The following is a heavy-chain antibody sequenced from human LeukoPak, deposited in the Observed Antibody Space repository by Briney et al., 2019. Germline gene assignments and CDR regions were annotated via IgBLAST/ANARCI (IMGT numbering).Heavy chain of an antibody. CDR2: IRYDGGNK. J-gene: IGHJ4*02. Sequence: GGSLRLSCAASGFTFSHNDMRWVRQAPGRGLEWVAFIRYDGGNKYYADSVKGRFTISRDNSKNTLYLQMNSLRAEDTAVFYCAKPMYTSSWCNDYWGQGALVTVSS. V-gene: IGHV3-30*02. D-gene: IGHD6-13*01. CDR3: AKPMYTSSWCNDY. CDR1: GFTFSHND.